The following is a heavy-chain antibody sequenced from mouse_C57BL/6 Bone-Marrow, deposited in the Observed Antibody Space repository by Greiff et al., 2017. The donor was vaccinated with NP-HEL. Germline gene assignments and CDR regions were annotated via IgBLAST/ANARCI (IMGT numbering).Heavy chain of an antibody. CDR1: GYTFTDYN. CDR2: INPNNGGT. Sequence: EVQLVESGPELVKPGASVKIPCKASGYTFTDYNMDWVKQSHGKSLEWIGDINPNNGGTIYNQKFKGKATLTVDKSSSTAYMELRSLTSEDTAVYYCARSDIYYDYDGYAMDYWGQGTSVTVSA. D-gene: IGHD2-4*01. J-gene: IGHJ4*01. CDR3: ARSDIYYDYDGYAMDY. V-gene: IGHV1-18*01.